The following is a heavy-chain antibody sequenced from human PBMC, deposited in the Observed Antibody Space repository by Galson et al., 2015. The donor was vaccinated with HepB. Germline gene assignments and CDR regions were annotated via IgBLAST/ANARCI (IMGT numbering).Heavy chain of an antibody. V-gene: IGHV4-4*07. CDR3: AREIDPYSSSWYGVGAFDI. CDR1: GGSIGSYY. J-gene: IGHJ3*02. D-gene: IGHD6-13*01. Sequence: SETLSLTCTVSGGSIGSYYWSWIRQPAGKGLEWIGRIYTSGSTNYNPSLKSRVTMSVDTSKNQFSLKLSSVTAADTAVYYCAREIDPYSSSWYGVGAFDIWGQGTMVTVSS. CDR2: IYTSGST.